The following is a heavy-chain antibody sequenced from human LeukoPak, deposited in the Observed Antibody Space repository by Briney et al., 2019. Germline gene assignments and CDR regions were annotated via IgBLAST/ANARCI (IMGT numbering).Heavy chain of an antibody. CDR3: AKNRGANYYNYYMDV. D-gene: IGHD4/OR15-4a*01. J-gene: IGHJ6*03. Sequence: GGSLRLSCAASGFTFSTYAMSWVRQAPGKGLEWLSTIGGGGRDTFYADSVKGRFTVSRDNSKNTLYLQMSSLRAEDTAVYFCAKNRGANYYNYYMDVWGKGTTVAVSS. CDR2: IGGGGRDT. V-gene: IGHV3-23*01. CDR1: GFTFSTYA.